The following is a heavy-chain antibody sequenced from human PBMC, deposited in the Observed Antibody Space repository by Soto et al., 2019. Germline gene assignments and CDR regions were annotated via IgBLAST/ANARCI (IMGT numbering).Heavy chain of an antibody. V-gene: IGHV5-51*01. CDR1: EYSFASHC. Sequence: EVQLVQSGTEVKKPGESLKISCKGSEYSFASHCIVWVRQMPGKGLEWMGIICPGDSNTIYSPSFQGQVTISADKSISTAYLQWSSLKASDTAIYYCARRSGSGGTCYYFDYWGQGTLVTVSS. CDR2: ICPGDSNT. D-gene: IGHD2-15*01. J-gene: IGHJ4*02. CDR3: ARRSGSGGTCYYFDY.